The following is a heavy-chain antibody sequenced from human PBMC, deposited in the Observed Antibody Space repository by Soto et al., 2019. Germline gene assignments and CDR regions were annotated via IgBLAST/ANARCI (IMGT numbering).Heavy chain of an antibody. V-gene: IGHV1-2*04. D-gene: IGHD5-12*01. CDR1: GYTFIGYY. J-gene: IGHJ4*02. CDR3: ARSGGGYDLGDY. CDR2: INPNSGGA. Sequence: ASVKVSCKASGYTFIGYYIHWVRQAPGQGLEWMGWINPNSGGAKYSQKFQAWVTMTSDTSISTAYMELSRLKSDDTAVYYCARSGGGYDLGDYWGQGTLVTLSS.